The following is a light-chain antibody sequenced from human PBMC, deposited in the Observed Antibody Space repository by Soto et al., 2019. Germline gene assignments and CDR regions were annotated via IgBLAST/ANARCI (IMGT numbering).Light chain of an antibody. V-gene: IGKV3-20*01. Sequence: EMLLTQSPATLSVSPGERATLSCRSSQSVSSNLAWYQQKPGQAPRLLIYGAFTRATGIPDRFSGSGSGTDFTLTISRLEPEDFAVYYCQQYGTSPKTFGQGTKVDIK. J-gene: IGKJ1*01. CDR3: QQYGTSPKT. CDR1: QSVSSN. CDR2: GAF.